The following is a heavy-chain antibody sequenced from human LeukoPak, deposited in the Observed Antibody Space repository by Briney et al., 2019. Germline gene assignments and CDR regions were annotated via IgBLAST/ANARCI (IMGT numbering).Heavy chain of an antibody. J-gene: IGHJ6*02. CDR1: GGTFSSYA. Sequence: SVKVSCKASGGTFSSYAISWVRQAPGQGLEWMGGIIPIFGTANYALKFQGRVTITADESTSTAYMELSSLRSEDTAVYYCARFCSSTSCYVPPGYYYYGMDVWGQGTTVTVSS. CDR3: ARFCSSTSCYVPPGYYYYGMDV. D-gene: IGHD2-2*01. V-gene: IGHV1-69*13. CDR2: IIPIFGTA.